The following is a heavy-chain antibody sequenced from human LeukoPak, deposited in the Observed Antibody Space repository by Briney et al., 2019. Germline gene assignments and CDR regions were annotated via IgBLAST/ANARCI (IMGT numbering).Heavy chain of an antibody. D-gene: IGHD2-2*01. J-gene: IGHJ3*02. CDR3: AKSKYQLLYAFDI. Sequence: GGSLRLSCAASGFTFSSYAMSWVRQAPGKGLEWVSAISGSGGSTYYADSVKGRFTISRDNSKNTLYLQMDSLRAEDTAVYYCAKSKYQLLYAFDIWGQGTMVTVSS. CDR1: GFTFSSYA. V-gene: IGHV3-23*01. CDR2: ISGSGGST.